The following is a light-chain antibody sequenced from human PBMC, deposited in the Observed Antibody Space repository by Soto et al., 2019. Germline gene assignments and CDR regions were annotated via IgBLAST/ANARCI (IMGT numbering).Light chain of an antibody. Sequence: EIVLTQSPGTLSLSPGEGATLSCRASQSVNSNYLAWYQQKPGQAPRLLMYGASSRATGIPDRFSGSGSGTDFTLTISRLEPEDFAVYDCQHYYSSPPLTFGGGTKVEIK. V-gene: IGKV3-20*01. CDR1: QSVNSNY. J-gene: IGKJ4*01. CDR3: QHYYSSPPLT. CDR2: GAS.